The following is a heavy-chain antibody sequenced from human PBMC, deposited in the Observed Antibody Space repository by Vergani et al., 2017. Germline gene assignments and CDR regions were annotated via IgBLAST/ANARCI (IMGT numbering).Heavy chain of an antibody. CDR1: GGSFSGYY. CDR2: INHSGST. J-gene: IGHJ4*02. Sequence: QVQLQQWGAGLLKPSETLSLTCVVYGGSFSGYYWSWIRQPPGKGLEWIGEINHSGSTNYNPSLKSRVTISVDTSKTQFSLKLSSVTAADTAVYDCARPYDYSWGSYREFSHFDYWGQGTLVTVSS. V-gene: IGHV4-34*01. D-gene: IGHD3-16*02. CDR3: ARPYDYSWGSYREFSHFDY.